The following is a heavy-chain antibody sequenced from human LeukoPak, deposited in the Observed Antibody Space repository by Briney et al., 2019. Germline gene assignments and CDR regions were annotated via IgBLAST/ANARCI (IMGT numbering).Heavy chain of an antibody. Sequence: ASVKVSCKASGYTFTSYAMHWVRQAPGQRLEWMGWINAGNGNTKYSQKFQGRVTITRDTSASTAYMELSSLRSEDTAVYYCARVANYYDSSGYYSPAFDVWGQGTMVTVAS. J-gene: IGHJ3*01. D-gene: IGHD3-22*01. CDR3: ARVANYYDSSGYYSPAFDV. CDR1: GYTFTSYA. V-gene: IGHV1-3*01. CDR2: INAGNGNT.